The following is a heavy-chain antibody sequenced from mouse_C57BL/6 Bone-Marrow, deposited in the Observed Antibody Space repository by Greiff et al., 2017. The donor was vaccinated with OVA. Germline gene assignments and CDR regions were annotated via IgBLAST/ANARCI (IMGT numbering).Heavy chain of an antibody. CDR2: ISYDGSN. Sequence: EVKLVESGPGLVKPSQSLSLTCSVTGYSITSGYYWNWIRQFPGNKLEWMGYISYDGSNNYNPSLKNRISITRDTSKNQFFLKLNSVTTEDTATYYCARGYYGTPFDYWGQGTTLTVSS. CDR1: GYSITSGYY. J-gene: IGHJ2*01. CDR3: ARGYYGTPFDY. D-gene: IGHD1-1*01. V-gene: IGHV3-6*01.